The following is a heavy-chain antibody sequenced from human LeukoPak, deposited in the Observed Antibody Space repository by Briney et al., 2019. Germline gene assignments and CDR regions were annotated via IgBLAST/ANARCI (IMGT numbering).Heavy chain of an antibody. D-gene: IGHD6-13*01. V-gene: IGHV3-7*03. CDR3: ASLPVAGTGNFQH. CDR2: IKQDGSEK. J-gene: IGHJ1*01. Sequence: GGSLRLSCAASGLTFSRHWMSWVRQAPGKGLEWVANIKQDGSEKYYVDSVKGRFTISRDNAKNSLYLQMSSLRAEDTAVYYCASLPVAGTGNFQHWSQGTLVTVSP. CDR1: GLTFSRHW.